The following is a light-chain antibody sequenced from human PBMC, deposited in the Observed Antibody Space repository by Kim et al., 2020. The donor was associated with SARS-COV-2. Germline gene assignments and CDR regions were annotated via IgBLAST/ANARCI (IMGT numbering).Light chain of an antibody. CDR1: LNIGSY. CDR2: DAS. CDR3: QQRANSFT. V-gene: IGKV3-11*01. Sequence: SLSPGERATLSCRASLNIGSYLAWYQHRPGQAPRLLIYDASNRATGIPARFSGSGSGTDFTLTISSLEPEDFALYYCQQRANSFTFGPGTKVDIK. J-gene: IGKJ3*01.